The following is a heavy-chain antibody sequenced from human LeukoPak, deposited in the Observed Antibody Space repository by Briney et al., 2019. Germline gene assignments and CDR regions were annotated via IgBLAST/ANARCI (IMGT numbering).Heavy chain of an antibody. J-gene: IGHJ4*02. CDR1: GFTFSSSW. V-gene: IGHV3-74*01. D-gene: IGHD3-10*01. CDR2: INTDGSRT. CDR3: TEERGRVGEILFDH. Sequence: PGGSLRLSCAASGFTFSSSWMHRVRQAPGEGPVWLSRINTDGSRTDYADSVKGRFTISRDNAKNTLYLQMNSLRAEDTAVYYCTEERGRVGEILFDHWGQGTLVTVSS.